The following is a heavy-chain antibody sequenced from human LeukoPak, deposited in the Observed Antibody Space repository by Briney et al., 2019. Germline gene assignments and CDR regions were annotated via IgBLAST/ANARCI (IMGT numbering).Heavy chain of an antibody. J-gene: IGHJ6*03. D-gene: IGHD3-9*01. CDR2: IGGRGGSA. CDR1: GFTFSSYG. Sequence: GGSLRLSCAASGFTFSSYGMSWVRPAPGKGLEWVSSIGGRGGSAYYADSVKGRFTISRDSSKNTLYLRMNSLRAEDTAVYYCAKQGRDWLRDYYYYMDVWGKGTTVTISS. V-gene: IGHV3-23*01. CDR3: AKQGRDWLRDYYYYMDV.